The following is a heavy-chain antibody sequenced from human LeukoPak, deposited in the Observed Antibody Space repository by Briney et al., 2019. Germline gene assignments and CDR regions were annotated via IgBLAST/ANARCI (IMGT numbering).Heavy chain of an antibody. CDR1: AFTFSSYG. D-gene: IGHD2-15*01. Sequence: AGSLTLSCAASAFTFSSYGMHWVRQAPGKELEWVAVIWYDGSNKYYADSVKGRFTISRDNSKNALYLQMNSLRAEDTAVYYCARDGYCSGGTCHTSGYWGQRTLVTVSS. V-gene: IGHV3-33*01. CDR3: ARDGYCSGGTCHTSGY. J-gene: IGHJ4*02. CDR2: IWYDGSNK.